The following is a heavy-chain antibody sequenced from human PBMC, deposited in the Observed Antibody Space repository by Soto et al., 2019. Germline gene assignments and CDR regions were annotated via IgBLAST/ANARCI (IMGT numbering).Heavy chain of an antibody. Sequence: GGSLRLSCAASGFTFSSYSMNWVRQAPGKGLEWVSYISSSSTIYYADSVKGRFTISRDNAKNSLYLQMNSLRDEDTAVYYCARESGYLNWFDPWGQGTLVTVSS. CDR2: ISSSSTI. CDR3: ARESGYLNWFDP. CDR1: GFTFSSYS. J-gene: IGHJ5*02. V-gene: IGHV3-48*02. D-gene: IGHD3-22*01.